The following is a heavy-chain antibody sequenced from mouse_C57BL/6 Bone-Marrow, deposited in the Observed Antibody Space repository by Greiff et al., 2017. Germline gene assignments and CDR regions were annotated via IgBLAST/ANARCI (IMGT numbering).Heavy chain of an antibody. J-gene: IGHJ2*01. CDR3: ARGEGYPDY. Sequence: EVQLVESGPGLVKPSQSLSLTCSVTGYSITSGYYWNWIRQFPGNKLEWMGYISYDGSNNYNPSLKNRISITRDTSKNQFFLKLNSVTTEDTATYYCARGEGYPDYWGQGTTLTVSS. V-gene: IGHV3-6*01. CDR2: ISYDGSN. D-gene: IGHD2-2*01. CDR1: GYSITSGYY.